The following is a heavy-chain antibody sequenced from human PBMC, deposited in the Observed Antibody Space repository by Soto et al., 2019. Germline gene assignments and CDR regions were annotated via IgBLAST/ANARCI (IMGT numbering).Heavy chain of an antibody. CDR2: INGDGNTI. CDR3: ARDRGYPDSFDI. D-gene: IGHD3-10*01. V-gene: IGHV3-74*01. CDR1: GFNFGPFW. J-gene: IGHJ3*02. Sequence: GGSLRLSCAASGFNFGPFWMHWVRQAPGKGLVRVSHINGDGNTIVYADSVRGRFTISRDNAKSTLFLQMNSLRVEDTAVYYCARDRGYPDSFDIWGQGTMVTVSS.